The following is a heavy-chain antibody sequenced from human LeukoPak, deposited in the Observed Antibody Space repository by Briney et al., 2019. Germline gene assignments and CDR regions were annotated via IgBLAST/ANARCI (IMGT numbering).Heavy chain of an antibody. CDR1: GGSISSSTYY. D-gene: IGHD6-13*01. J-gene: IGHJ4*02. Sequence: SETLSLTCTVSGGSISSSTYYWSWIRQPPGKGLEWIGYIYYSGSTNYNPSLKSRVTISVDTSKNQFSLKLSSVTAADTAVYYCARAIAAAGPRKYYFDYWGQGTLVTVSS. CDR3: ARAIAAAGPRKYYFDY. CDR2: IYYSGST. V-gene: IGHV4-61*01.